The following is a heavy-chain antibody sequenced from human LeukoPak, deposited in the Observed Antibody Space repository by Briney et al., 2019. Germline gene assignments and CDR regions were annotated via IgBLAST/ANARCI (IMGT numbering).Heavy chain of an antibody. Sequence: GRSLRLSCAASGFTFDDYAMHWVRQAPGKGLEWVSGISWNSGSIGYADSVKGRFTISRDNAKNSLYLQMNSLRAEDTALYYCAKDVYSNYGQGGYFDYWGQGTLVTVSS. J-gene: IGHJ4*02. CDR3: AKDVYSNYGQGGYFDY. D-gene: IGHD4-11*01. CDR1: GFTFDDYA. CDR2: ISWNSGSI. V-gene: IGHV3-9*01.